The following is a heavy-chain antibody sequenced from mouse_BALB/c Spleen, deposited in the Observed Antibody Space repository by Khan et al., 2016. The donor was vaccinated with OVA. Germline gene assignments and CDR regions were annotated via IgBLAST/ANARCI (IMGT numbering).Heavy chain of an antibody. J-gene: IGHJ3*01. Sequence: VQLKESGPSLVKPSQTLSLTCSVTGDSITSGYWNWIRKFPGNKLEYMGYISYSGSTYYNPSLKSRISITRYTSKNQYYLQLNSVTTEDTATNCCARYDYDYDGAFAYWGQGTLVTVSA. CDR3: ARYDYDYDGAFAY. D-gene: IGHD2-4*01. V-gene: IGHV3-8*02. CDR1: GDSITSGY. CDR2: ISYSGST.